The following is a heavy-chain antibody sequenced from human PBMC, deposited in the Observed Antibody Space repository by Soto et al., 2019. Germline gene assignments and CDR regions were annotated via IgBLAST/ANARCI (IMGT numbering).Heavy chain of an antibody. CDR2: IYYSGST. D-gene: IGHD3-10*01. CDR1: GGSISSGGYY. V-gene: IGHV4-31*03. J-gene: IGHJ5*02. CDR3: ARVKGFGTNWFDP. Sequence: PSETLSLTCTVSGGSISSGGYYWSWIRQHPGKGLEWIGYIYYSGSTYYNPSLKSRVTISVDTSKNQFSLKLSSVTAADTAVYYCARVKGFGTNWFDPWGQGTLVSVSS.